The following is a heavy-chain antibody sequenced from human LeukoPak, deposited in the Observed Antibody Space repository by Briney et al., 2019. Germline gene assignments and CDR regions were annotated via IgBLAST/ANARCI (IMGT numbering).Heavy chain of an antibody. D-gene: IGHD5-18*01. CDR3: ARGYSYGASGFDY. Sequence: PGGSLRLSCAASEFTSSSYFMNWVRQAPGKGLEWVSSISSGSTYIYYADSVKGRFTISRDNAKNSLYLQMNSLRAEDTAVYYCARGYSYGASGFDYWGQGTLVTVSS. J-gene: IGHJ4*02. CDR1: EFTSSSYF. CDR2: ISSGSTYI. V-gene: IGHV3-21*01.